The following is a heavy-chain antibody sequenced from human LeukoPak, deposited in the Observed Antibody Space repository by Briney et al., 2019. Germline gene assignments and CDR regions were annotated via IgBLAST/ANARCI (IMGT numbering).Heavy chain of an antibody. CDR3: AKGRGYSYGSIIDY. CDR2: ISWNSGSI. CDR1: GFTFDDYV. D-gene: IGHD5-18*01. V-gene: IGHV3-9*01. J-gene: IGHJ4*02. Sequence: GGSLRLSCAASGFTFDDYVMHWVRQAPGKGLEWVSGISWNSGSIGYADSVKGRFTISRDNAKNSLYLQMYSLRAEDTALYYCAKGRGYSYGSIIDYWGQGTLVTVSS.